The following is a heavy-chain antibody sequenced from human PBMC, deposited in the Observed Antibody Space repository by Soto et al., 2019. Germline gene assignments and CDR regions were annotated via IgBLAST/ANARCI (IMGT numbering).Heavy chain of an antibody. D-gene: IGHD5-12*01. CDR2: IVPIVDTS. CDR3: VRVVAIPGYPDN. J-gene: IGHJ4*02. V-gene: IGHV1-69*12. CDR1: GGTFSSYA. Sequence: QVQLVQSGAEVRQPASSVKVSCKTSGGTFSSYAIGWVRQAPGQGLEWMGGIVPIVDTSTYAQKFQGRVTXXEXXSTSTVYMELSSLRSDDTAVYYCVRVVAIPGYPDNWGQGTLVTVSS.